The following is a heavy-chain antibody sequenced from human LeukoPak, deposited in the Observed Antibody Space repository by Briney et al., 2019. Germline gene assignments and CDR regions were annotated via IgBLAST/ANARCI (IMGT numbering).Heavy chain of an antibody. Sequence: GGSLRLSCTASGFTFNEYAMSWFRQAPGKGLEWVGFIRSKGSGGTIEYAASVEGRFTLSRDDSKSIVSLQMNSLQSEDTAVYYCVKGRTRADSWGQGTLVTVSS. D-gene: IGHD1-1*01. V-gene: IGHV3-49*03. CDR1: GFTFNEYA. CDR3: VKGRTRADS. CDR2: IRSKGSGGTI. J-gene: IGHJ4*02.